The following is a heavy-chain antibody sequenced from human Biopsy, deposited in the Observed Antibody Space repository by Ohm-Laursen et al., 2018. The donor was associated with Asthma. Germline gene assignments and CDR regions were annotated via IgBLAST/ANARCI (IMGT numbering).Heavy chain of an antibody. D-gene: IGHD5-12*01. CDR3: AKRRGYSGHDNDY. Sequence: SLRLSCTASGFMFRSFGMHWVRQAPGKGLEWVAVISYDGNNKYHADSVKGRFTISRDNSKNTLYLQMNSLRPEDTAVYYCAKRRGYSGHDNDYWGQGTLVIVSS. CDR2: ISYDGNNK. J-gene: IGHJ4*02. CDR1: GFMFRSFG. V-gene: IGHV3-30*18.